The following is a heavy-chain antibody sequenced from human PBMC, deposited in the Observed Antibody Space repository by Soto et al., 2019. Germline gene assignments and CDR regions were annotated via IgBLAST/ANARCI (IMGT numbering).Heavy chain of an antibody. V-gene: IGHV5-10-1*01. J-gene: IGHJ6*03. CDR3: ARLSNYPVSHYYYMDV. CDR1: GYSFTSYW. D-gene: IGHD4-4*01. Sequence: GESLKISCKGSGYSFTSYWISWVRQMPGKGLEWMGRIDPSDSYTNYSPSFQGHVTISADKSISTAYLQWSSLKASDTAMYYCARLSNYPVSHYYYMDVWGKGTTVTVSS. CDR2: IDPSDSYT.